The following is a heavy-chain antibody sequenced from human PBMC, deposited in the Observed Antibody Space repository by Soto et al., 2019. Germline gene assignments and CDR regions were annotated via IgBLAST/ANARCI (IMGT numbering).Heavy chain of an antibody. CDR2: IRSKAYGGTT. J-gene: IGHJ4*02. CDR1: GFTFSSYA. V-gene: IGHV3-49*03. D-gene: IGHD2-15*01. Sequence: GGSLRLSCAASGFTFSSYAMSWFRQAPGKGLEWVGFIRSKAYGGTTEYAASVKGRFTISRDDSKSIAYLQMNSLKTEDTAVYYCTRYGRSELLDYWGQGTLVTVSS. CDR3: TRYGRSELLDY.